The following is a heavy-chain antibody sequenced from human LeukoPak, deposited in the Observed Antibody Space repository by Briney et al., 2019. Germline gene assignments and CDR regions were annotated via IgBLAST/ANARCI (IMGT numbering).Heavy chain of an antibody. J-gene: IGHJ4*02. V-gene: IGHV3-48*01. CDR2: ISSSSSTI. Sequence: GGSLRLSCAASGFTFSSYSMNWVRQAPGKGLEWVSYISSSSSTIYYADSVKGRFTISRDNAKNSRYLQMNSLRAEDTAVYYCARAGYGSGSYWGQGTLVTVSS. D-gene: IGHD3-10*01. CDR1: GFTFSSYS. CDR3: ARAGYGSGSY.